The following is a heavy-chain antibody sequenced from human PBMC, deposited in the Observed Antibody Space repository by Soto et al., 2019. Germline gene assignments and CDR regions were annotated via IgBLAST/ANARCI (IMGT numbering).Heavy chain of an antibody. D-gene: IGHD6-13*01. Sequence: EVQLVESGGGLVKPGGSLRLSCVASEFSFSTYNMNWFRQAPGKGLEWVSFISSTRSHIHYADSVKGRFTISRDNAKNSLYLQMNSLRAEDTAVYYCARDPAADGYYGMDVWVQGTTVTVSS. CDR3: ARDPAADGYYGMDV. J-gene: IGHJ6*02. CDR2: ISSTRSHI. CDR1: EFSFSTYN. V-gene: IGHV3-21*01.